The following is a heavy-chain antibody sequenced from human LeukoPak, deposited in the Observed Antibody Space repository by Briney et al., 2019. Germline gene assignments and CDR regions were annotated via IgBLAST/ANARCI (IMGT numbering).Heavy chain of an antibody. D-gene: IGHD3-3*01. Sequence: GGSLRLSCAASGFTFSSYAMSWVRQAPGKGLEGVSAISGNGGSTYYADSVKGRFTISRDNSKNTLYLQMNSLRAEDTAVYYCAKRGYTIFGVVTIDAFDIWGQGAMVTVSS. CDR3: AKRGYTIFGVVTIDAFDI. CDR2: ISGNGGST. V-gene: IGHV3-23*01. J-gene: IGHJ3*02. CDR1: GFTFSSYA.